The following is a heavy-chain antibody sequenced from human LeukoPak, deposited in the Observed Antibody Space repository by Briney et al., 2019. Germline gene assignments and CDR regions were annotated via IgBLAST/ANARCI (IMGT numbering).Heavy chain of an antibody. J-gene: IGHJ4*02. CDR3: ARDRWCFDY. CDR2: INPSGGST. D-gene: IGHD2-8*01. CDR1: GYTFATYY. V-gene: IGHV1-46*01. Sequence: ASVKVSCKASGYTFATYYMHWGRQAPGQGLEWMGIINPSGGSTSYAQKFQGRVIMTRDTSTSTVYMELSSLRSEDTAVYYCARDRWCFDYWGQGTLVTVSS.